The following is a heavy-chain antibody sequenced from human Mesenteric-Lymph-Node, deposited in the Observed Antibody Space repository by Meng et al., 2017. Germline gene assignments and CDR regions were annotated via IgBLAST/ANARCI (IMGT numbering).Heavy chain of an antibody. CDR1: GFTFSSYA. J-gene: IGHJ3*02. V-gene: IGHV3-23*01. CDR3: AIDMVRGVPLGYDAFDI. D-gene: IGHD3-10*01. Sequence: GESLKISCAASGFTFSSYAMSWVRQAPGKGLEWVSAISGSGGSTYYADSVKGRFTISRDNSKNTLYLQMNSLRAEDTAVYYCAIDMVRGVPLGYDAFDIWGQGPMVTVSS. CDR2: ISGSGGST.